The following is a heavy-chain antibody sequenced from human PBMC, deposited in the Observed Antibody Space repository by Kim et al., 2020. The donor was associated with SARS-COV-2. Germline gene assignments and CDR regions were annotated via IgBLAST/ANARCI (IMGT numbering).Heavy chain of an antibody. CDR3: AKNGAGTRNFDY. Sequence: GGSLRLSCAASGFTFSSYAMSWVRQAPGKGLEWVSAIGGGGLTTYYADSVKGRFTISRDNSKNTLYLQMNSLRAEDTAAYYCAKNGAGTRNFDYWGQGT. J-gene: IGHJ4*02. D-gene: IGHD1-7*01. CDR2: IGGGGLTT. V-gene: IGHV3-23*01. CDR1: GFTFSSYA.